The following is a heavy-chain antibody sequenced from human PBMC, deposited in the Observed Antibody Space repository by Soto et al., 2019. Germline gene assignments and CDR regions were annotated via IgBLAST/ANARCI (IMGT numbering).Heavy chain of an antibody. V-gene: IGHV4-59*08. D-gene: IGHD3-10*01. Sequence: QVPLQESGPGLVKPSETLSLSCTVSGGSISSYYWSWIRQPPGKGLEWIGYVHASWGSHYNPALKSRAAISLDTSKSQFSLKLTSVTATATAVHYCVRQGFGALRGLVDVWGQGTTVTVSS. CDR2: VHASWGS. CDR1: GGSISSYY. CDR3: VRQGFGALRGLVDV. J-gene: IGHJ6*02.